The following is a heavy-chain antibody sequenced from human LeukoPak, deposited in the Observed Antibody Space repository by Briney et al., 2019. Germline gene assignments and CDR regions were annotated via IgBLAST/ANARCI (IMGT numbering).Heavy chain of an antibody. Sequence: GRSLRLSCAASGFTFSSYGMHWVRQAPGKGLEWVAVISYDGSNKYYADSVKGRFTISRDNSKNTLYLQMNSLRAEGTAVYYCANFFDYIDYWGQGTLVTVSS. CDR3: ANFFDYIDY. V-gene: IGHV3-30*18. J-gene: IGHJ4*02. CDR2: ISYDGSNK. D-gene: IGHD3-3*01. CDR1: GFTFSSYG.